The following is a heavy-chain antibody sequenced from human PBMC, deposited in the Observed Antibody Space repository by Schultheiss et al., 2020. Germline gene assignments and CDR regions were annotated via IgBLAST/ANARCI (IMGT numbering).Heavy chain of an antibody. J-gene: IGHJ5*02. V-gene: IGHV4-31*03. CDR3: ARVPPAWRWFDP. CDR1: GGSISSGGYY. CDR2: IYYSGST. D-gene: IGHD5-12*01. Sequence: SETLSLTCTVSGGSISSGGYYWSWIRQHPGKGLEWIGYIYYSGSTNYNPSLESRVTISVDTSKNQFSLKLSSVTAADTAVYYCARVPPAWRWFDPWGQGTLVNVSS.